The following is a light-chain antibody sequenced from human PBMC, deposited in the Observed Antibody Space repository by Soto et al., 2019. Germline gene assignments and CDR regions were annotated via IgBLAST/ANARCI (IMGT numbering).Light chain of an antibody. CDR3: QQYNNWPPSWT. CDR1: ESVTSS. CDR2: GAS. V-gene: IGKV3-15*01. J-gene: IGKJ1*01. Sequence: EIVMTQSPATLSVSPGDRATLSCRASESVTSSLAWYQQKPGQAPRLLIYGASTRATGIPASFSGSGSGTEFTLTISSLQSEDFAVYYCQQYNNWPPSWTFGQGTKVDIK.